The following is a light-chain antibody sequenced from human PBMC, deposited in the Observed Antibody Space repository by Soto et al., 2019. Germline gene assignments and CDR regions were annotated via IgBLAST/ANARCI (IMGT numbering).Light chain of an antibody. J-gene: IGKJ1*01. CDR3: HQYNHWPRT. Sequence: EIVMTQSPATLSVSPGERATLSCRASQSVSHYLAWYQPKPGQPPRLLIYGASTRATGIPARLSGSGSGTEFTLTISSLQSEDFAVYYCHQYNHWPRTFGQGTKVEIK. V-gene: IGKV3-15*01. CDR1: QSVSHY. CDR2: GAS.